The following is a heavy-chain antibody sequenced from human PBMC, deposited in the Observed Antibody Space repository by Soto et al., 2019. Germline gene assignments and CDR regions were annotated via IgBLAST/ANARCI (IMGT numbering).Heavy chain of an antibody. V-gene: IGHV4-39*01. CDR1: GCTVRSSTYY. Sequence: SATLSLTCTVSGCTVRSSTYYWGWIRQPPGKGLEWIASIYYSGSTHNNPSLKSRVTMSVDTYTNQFSLKLNSVTAADMALYYCPRHEGGAAADRLLDYWGQGTMVTVSS. CDR2: IYYSGST. CDR3: PRHEGGAAADRLLDY. D-gene: IGHD6-13*01. J-gene: IGHJ4*02.